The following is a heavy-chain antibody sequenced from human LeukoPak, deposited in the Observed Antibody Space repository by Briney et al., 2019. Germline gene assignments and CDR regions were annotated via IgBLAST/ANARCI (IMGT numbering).Heavy chain of an antibody. D-gene: IGHD3-10*01. J-gene: IGHJ5*02. CDR2: IIPIFGTA. CDR3: ARGTSSYGSGSYVDWFDP. CDR1: GGTFSSYA. Sequence: GASVKVSCKASGGTFSSYAISWVRQAPGQGLEWMGGIIPIFGTANYAQKFQGRVTITADESTSTAYMELSSLRSEDTAVYYCARGTSSYGSGSYVDWFDPWGQGTLVTVSS. V-gene: IGHV1-69*13.